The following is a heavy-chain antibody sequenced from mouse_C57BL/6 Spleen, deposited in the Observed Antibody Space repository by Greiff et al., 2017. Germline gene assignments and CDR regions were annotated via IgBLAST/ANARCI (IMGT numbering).Heavy chain of an antibody. V-gene: IGHV1-69*01. J-gene: IGHJ4*01. D-gene: IGHD2-5*01. CDR1: GYTFTSYW. CDR2: IDPSDSYT. CDR3: ARSDYSNSYAMDY. Sequence: VQLQQSGAELVMPGASVKLSCKASGYTFTSYWMHWVKQRPGQGLEWIGEIDPSDSYTNYNQKFKGKSTLTVDKSSSTAYMQLSSLTSEDSAVYYCARSDYSNSYAMDYWGQGTSVTVSS.